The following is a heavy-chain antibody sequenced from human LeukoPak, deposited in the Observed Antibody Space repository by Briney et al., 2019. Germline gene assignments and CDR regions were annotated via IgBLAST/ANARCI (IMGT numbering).Heavy chain of an antibody. J-gene: IGHJ4*02. Sequence: ASVKVSCKASGYTFTGYCMHWVRQAPGQGLEWMGWINPNSGGTNYAQKFQGRVTMTRDTSISTAYMELSRLRSDDTAVYYCARDPNWGSWYYFDYWGQGTLVAVSS. V-gene: IGHV1-2*02. CDR1: GYTFTGYC. CDR3: ARDPNWGSWYYFDY. CDR2: INPNSGGT. D-gene: IGHD7-27*01.